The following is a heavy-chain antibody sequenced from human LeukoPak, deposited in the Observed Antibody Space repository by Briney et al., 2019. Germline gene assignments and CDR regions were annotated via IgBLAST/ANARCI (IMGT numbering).Heavy chain of an antibody. CDR1: GGSISSYY. V-gene: IGHV4-59*01. D-gene: IGHD2-8*01. J-gene: IGHJ3*02. CDR2: IYNSGST. CDR3: ARARILYHAFDI. Sequence: SETLSLTCTVSGGSISSYYWSWIRQPPGKGLEWIGYIYNSGSTNYNPSLKSRVTISVDTSKNQFSLKLSSVTAADTAVYYCARARILYHAFDIWGQGTMVTVSS.